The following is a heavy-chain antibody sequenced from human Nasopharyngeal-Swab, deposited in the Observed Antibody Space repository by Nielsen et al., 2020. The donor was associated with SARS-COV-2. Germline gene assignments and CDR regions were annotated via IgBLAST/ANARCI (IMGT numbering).Heavy chain of an antibody. CDR3: ARVVLRFLEWIPRLYGMDV. J-gene: IGHJ6*02. Sequence: WIRQPPGQGLEWVSSISSSSSYIYYADSVKGRFTISRDNAKNSLYLQMNSLRAEDTAVYCCARVVLRFLEWIPRLYGMDVWGQGTTVTVSS. D-gene: IGHD3-3*01. V-gene: IGHV3-21*01. CDR2: ISSSSSYI.